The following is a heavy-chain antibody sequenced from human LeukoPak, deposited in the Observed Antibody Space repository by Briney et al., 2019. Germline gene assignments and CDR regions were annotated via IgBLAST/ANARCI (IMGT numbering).Heavy chain of an antibody. CDR2: ISAYNGNT. Sequence: GASVKVSCKASGYTFTSYGISWVRQAPGQGLEWMGWISAYNGNTNYAQKLQGRVTMTTDTSTSTAYMELRSLRSDDTAVYYCARVPGNTMIVVVIADYWGQGTLVTVSS. J-gene: IGHJ4*02. CDR3: ARVPGNTMIVVVIADY. D-gene: IGHD3-22*01. CDR1: GYTFTSYG. V-gene: IGHV1-18*01.